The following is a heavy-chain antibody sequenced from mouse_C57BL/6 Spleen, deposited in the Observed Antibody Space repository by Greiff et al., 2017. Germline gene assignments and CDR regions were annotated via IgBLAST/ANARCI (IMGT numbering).Heavy chain of an antibody. V-gene: IGHV1-62-2*01. CDR3: ARHEGDYYGRGKYFDV. CDR1: GYTFTEYT. CDR2: FYPGSGSI. J-gene: IGHJ1*03. D-gene: IGHD1-1*01. Sequence: VQGVESGAELVKPGASVKLSCKASGYTFTEYTIHWVKQRSGQGLEWIGWFYPGSGSIKYNEKFKDKATLTADKSSSTVYMELSRLTSEDSAVYFCARHEGDYYGRGKYFDVWGTGTTVTVSS.